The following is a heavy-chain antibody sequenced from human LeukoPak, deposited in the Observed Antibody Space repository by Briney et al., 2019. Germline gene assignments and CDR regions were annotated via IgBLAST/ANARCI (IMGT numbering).Heavy chain of an antibody. Sequence: GGSLRLSCAPAGFTFGLACIGCVRHAPGEGLEWVSSISDDSSRKYYADSVKGRFTISRDNSKNTVYLQMNSLRAEDTAVYYCAKVSASATVGATYFDYWGHGTLVTVSS. CDR3: AKVSASATVGATYFDY. CDR1: GFTFGLAC. V-gene: IGHV3-23*01. D-gene: IGHD1-26*01. CDR2: ISDDSSRK. J-gene: IGHJ4*01.